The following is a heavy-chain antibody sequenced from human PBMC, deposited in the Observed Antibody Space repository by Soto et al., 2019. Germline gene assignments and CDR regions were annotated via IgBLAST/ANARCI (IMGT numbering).Heavy chain of an antibody. D-gene: IGHD3-16*01. CDR2: IYYSGST. CDR3: ALRLGDPGRLYFDY. CDR1: GGSISSGGYY. V-gene: IGHV4-31*03. J-gene: IGHJ4*02. Sequence: SETLALTCTVSGGSISSGGYYCSWIRQHPGKGLEWIGYIYYSGSTYYNPSLKSRVSISVDTSKNQFSLKLSSVTAADTAVYYCALRLGDPGRLYFDYWGQGTLVTVSS.